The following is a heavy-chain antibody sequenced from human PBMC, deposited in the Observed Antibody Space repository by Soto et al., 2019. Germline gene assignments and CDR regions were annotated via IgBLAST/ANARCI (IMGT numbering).Heavy chain of an antibody. J-gene: IGHJ6*03. CDR3: ARGVGLYYYMDV. CDR2: IYYSGST. V-gene: IGHV4-59*01. CDR1: GGSISSYY. Sequence: SETLSLTCTVSGGSISSYYLSWIRQPPGKGLEWIGYIYYSGSTNYNPSLKSRVTISVDTSKNQFSLKLSSVTAADTAVYYCARGVGLYYYMDVWGKGTTVTVSS.